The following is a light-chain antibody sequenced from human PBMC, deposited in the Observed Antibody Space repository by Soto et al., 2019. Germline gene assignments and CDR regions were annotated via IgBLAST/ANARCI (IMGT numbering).Light chain of an antibody. V-gene: IGLV4-69*01. CDR3: QTWGTGPWV. J-gene: IGLJ3*02. Sequence: QLVLTQSPSASASLGASVKLTCTLSSGHISYAIAWHQQQPEKDPRYLMKVNSDGSHSKGDGIPDRFSGSSSGAERYLTISSLQSEDEADYYCQTWGTGPWVFGGGTKLTVL. CDR1: SGHISYA. CDR2: VNSDGSH.